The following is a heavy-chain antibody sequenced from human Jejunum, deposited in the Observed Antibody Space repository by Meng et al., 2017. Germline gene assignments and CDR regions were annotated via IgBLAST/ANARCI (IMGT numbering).Heavy chain of an antibody. V-gene: IGHV3-74*01. CDR3: ARVRTGYCDY. J-gene: IGHJ4*02. CDR2: INVDGGTI. D-gene: IGHD4-17*01. CDR1: GFTFSTYW. Sequence: EVQLVESGGGLVQPGGSLRLSFADSGFTFSTYWMHWVRQAPGKGLEWVSQINVDGGTITYADSVKGRFTISRDNAKNTLYLQMNSLRVEDTAVYYCARVRTGYCDYWGQGTLVTVSS.